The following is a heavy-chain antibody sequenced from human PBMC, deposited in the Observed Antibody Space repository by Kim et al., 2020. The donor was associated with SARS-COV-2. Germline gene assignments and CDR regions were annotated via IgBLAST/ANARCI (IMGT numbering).Heavy chain of an antibody. CDR3: TRDSVYSNYGGQPDWVGWPLGPPASYGMDV. CDR1: GFTFGDYA. CDR2: IRSKAYGGTT. Sequence: GGSLRLSCTASGFTFGDYAMSWVRQAPGKGLEWVGFIRSKAYGGTTEYAASVKGRFTISRDDSKSIAYLQMNSLKTEDTAVYYCTRDSVYSNYGGQPDWVGWPLGPPASYGMDVWGQGTTVTVSS. V-gene: IGHV3-49*04. J-gene: IGHJ6*02. D-gene: IGHD4-4*01.